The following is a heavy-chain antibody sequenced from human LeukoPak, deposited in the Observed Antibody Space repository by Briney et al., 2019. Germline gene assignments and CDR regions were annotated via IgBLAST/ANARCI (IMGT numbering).Heavy chain of an antibody. CDR1: GESLRGYY. CDR2: INHSGGT. Sequence: PPETLSPTCIVYGESLRGYYCSWIRQSPGKGLEWIGEINHSGGTNYNPSLKSRVTISVDTSTNVFSLKLSSVTAADTAVYYCARSQLWSPFSHWGQGTLVTVSS. CDR3: ARSQLWSPFSH. D-gene: IGHD3-10*01. J-gene: IGHJ4*02. V-gene: IGHV4-34*01.